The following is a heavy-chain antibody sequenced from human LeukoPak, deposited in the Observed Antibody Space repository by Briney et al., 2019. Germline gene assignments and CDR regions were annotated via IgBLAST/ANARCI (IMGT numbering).Heavy chain of an antibody. CDR2: IYYTGST. V-gene: IGHV4-59*01. CDR1: GVSISDYY. J-gene: IGHJ2*01. CDR3: ARTTYYDTLTVYNCWYFAL. D-gene: IGHD3-9*01. Sequence: SETLSLTCTVSGVSISDYYWSWVRQPPGKGLEWIGYIYYTGSTDYNPSLKSRVTTSLATSKNQFSLNLRSVTATDTAVYYCARTTYYDTLTVYNCWYFALWGRGTLVTVSS.